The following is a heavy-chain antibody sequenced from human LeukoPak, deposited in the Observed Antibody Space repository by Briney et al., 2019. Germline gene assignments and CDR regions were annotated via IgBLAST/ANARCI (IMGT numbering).Heavy chain of an antibody. D-gene: IGHD1-26*01. V-gene: IGHV3-33*06. Sequence: GRSLRLSCAASGFTFSKYAMHWVRQTPGKGLEWVAAVWNDGSDENYGDSVKGRFTISSDNSKNTLYLQMNSLRAEDTAVYYCAKGEASYSGSCYLVDYWGQGTLVTVSS. J-gene: IGHJ4*02. CDR1: GFTFSKYA. CDR3: AKGEASYSGSCYLVDY. CDR2: VWNDGSDE.